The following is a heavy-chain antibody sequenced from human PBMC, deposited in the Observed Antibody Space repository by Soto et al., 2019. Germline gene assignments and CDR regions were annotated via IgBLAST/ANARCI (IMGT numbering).Heavy chain of an antibody. CDR3: ARHVPAAGYYYDMDV. CDR2: IIPIFGTA. J-gene: IGHJ6*02. V-gene: IGHV1-69*12. Sequence: QVQLVQSGAEVKKPGSSVKVSCKASGGTFSSYAISWVRQAPGQGLEWMGGIIPIFGTANYEQKFQGRVTITAEESTSTAYMKLSSLRSEDTAVYYCARHVPAAGYYYDMDVWGQGTTVTVSS. CDR1: GGTFSSYA. D-gene: IGHD2-2*01.